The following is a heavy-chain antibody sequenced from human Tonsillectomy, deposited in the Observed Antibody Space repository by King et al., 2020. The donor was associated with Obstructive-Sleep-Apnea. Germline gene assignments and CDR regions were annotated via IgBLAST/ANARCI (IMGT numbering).Heavy chain of an antibody. J-gene: IGHJ4*02. CDR2: ISYDGSYK. D-gene: IGHD6-25*01. CDR3: AKVPGSGFDS. CDR1: GLTFSSYG. Sequence: VQLVESGGGVVQPGGSLRLSCVDSGLTFSSYGMHWVRQAPGKGLGWVAFISYDGSYKNYADSVKGRFTISRDNSKKTLSLQMNSPRDEDTALYYCAKVPGSGFDSWGQGTLVTVSS. V-gene: IGHV3-30*18.